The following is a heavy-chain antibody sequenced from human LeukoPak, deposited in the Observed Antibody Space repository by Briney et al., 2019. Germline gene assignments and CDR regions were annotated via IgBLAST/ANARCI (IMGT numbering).Heavy chain of an antibody. CDR2: INSDGSST. CDR3: ARDRGLYGVDV. Sequence: GGSLRLSCAASGFTFSSYWMHWVRQAPGKGLVWVSRINSDGSSTSYADSVKGRFTISRDNAKNALYLQMNSLRAEDTAVYYCARDRGLYGVDVWGKGTTVTVSS. J-gene: IGHJ6*04. CDR1: GFTFSSYW. V-gene: IGHV3-74*01.